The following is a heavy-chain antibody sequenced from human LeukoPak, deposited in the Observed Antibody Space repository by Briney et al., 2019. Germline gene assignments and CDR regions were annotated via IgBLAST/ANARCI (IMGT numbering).Heavy chain of an antibody. CDR1: GFTFSSYW. V-gene: IGHV3-7*01. CDR3: ARDNDYYDSSGYYYSYNWFDP. D-gene: IGHD3-22*01. Sequence: GGSLRLSCAASGFTFSSYWMSWVRQAPGKGLEWVANIKQDGSEKYYVDSVKGRFTISRDNAKNSLYLQVNSLRAEDTAVYYCARDNDYYDSSGYYYSYNWFDPWGQGTLVSVSS. J-gene: IGHJ5*02. CDR2: IKQDGSEK.